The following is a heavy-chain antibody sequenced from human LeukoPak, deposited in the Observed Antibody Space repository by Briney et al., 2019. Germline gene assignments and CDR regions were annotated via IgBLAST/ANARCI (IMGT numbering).Heavy chain of an antibody. CDR2: INTNTGNP. V-gene: IGHV7-4-1*02. D-gene: IGHD2-2*02. J-gene: IGHJ6*02. CDR1: GYTFTSYA. Sequence: ASVKVSCKASGYTFTSYAMNWVRQAPGQGLEWMGWINTNTGNPTYAQGFTGRFVFSLDTSVSTAYLQISSLKAEDTAVYYCARVGYCSSTSCYMTEIYGMDVWGQGTTVTVSS. CDR3: ARVGYCSSTSCYMTEIYGMDV.